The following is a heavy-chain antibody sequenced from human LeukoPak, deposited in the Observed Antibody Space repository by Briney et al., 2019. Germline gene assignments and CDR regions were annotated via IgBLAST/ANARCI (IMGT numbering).Heavy chain of an antibody. CDR3: TRGSSGRRDN. D-gene: IGHD6-19*01. V-gene: IGHV1-8*01. CDR2: MNPNSGNT. J-gene: IGHJ4*02. Sequence: ASVKVSCKASGYTFTAGDINWVRQATGQGLEWMGWMNPNSGNTGYGQSFQGRITMTRYISIGTAYMELSNLTSEDTAIYYCTRGSSGRRDNWGQGTLVTVSA. CDR1: GYTFTAGD.